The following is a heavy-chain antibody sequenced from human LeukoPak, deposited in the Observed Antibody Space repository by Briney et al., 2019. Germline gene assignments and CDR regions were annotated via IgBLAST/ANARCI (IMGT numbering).Heavy chain of an antibody. CDR1: GFTFSSYS. V-gene: IGHV3-48*01. Sequence: GGSLRLSCAASGFTFSSYSMNWVRQAPGKGLEWVSYISSSSSTIYYADSVQGRFTISRDNAKNSLYLQMNSLRAEDTAVYYCAREVIAAPDYWGQGTLVTVSS. J-gene: IGHJ4*02. D-gene: IGHD6-25*01. CDR3: AREVIAAPDY. CDR2: ISSSSSTI.